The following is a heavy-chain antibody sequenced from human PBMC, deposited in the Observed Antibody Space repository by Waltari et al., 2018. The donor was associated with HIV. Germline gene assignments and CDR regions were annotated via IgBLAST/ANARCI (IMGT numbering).Heavy chain of an antibody. CDR3: AREVLEWTNGPYFDH. J-gene: IGHJ4*02. V-gene: IGHV3-33*01. Sequence: QVQLVESGGGVVQPGRSLRLSCAASGFIFSSYGMHWVRQAPGKGLEWVAVIWYDGSNKYYADSVKGRFTISRDNSKNTLYLQMNSLRAEDTAVYYCAREVLEWTNGPYFDHWGLGTLVTVSS. D-gene: IGHD2-8*01. CDR1: GFIFSSYG. CDR2: IWYDGSNK.